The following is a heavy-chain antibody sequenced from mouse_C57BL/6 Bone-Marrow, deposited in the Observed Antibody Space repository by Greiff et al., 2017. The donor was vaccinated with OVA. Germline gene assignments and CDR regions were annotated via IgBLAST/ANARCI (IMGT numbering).Heavy chain of an antibody. V-gene: IGHV1-5*01. CDR2: IYPGNSDT. Sequence: EVQLQESGTVLARPGASVKMSCKTSGYTFTSYWMHWVKQRPGQGLEWIGAIYPGNSDTSYNQKFKGKAKLTAVTSASTAYMELSSLTNEDSAVYYCTRGVTPIYYGFAYWGQGTLVTVSA. CDR3: TRGVTPIYYGFAY. CDR1: GYTFTSYW. J-gene: IGHJ3*01. D-gene: IGHD2-1*01.